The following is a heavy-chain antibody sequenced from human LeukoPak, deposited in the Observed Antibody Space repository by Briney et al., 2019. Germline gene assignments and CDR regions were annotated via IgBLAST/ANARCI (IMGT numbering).Heavy chain of an antibody. CDR2: IYPGDSDT. D-gene: IGHD3-10*01. V-gene: IGHV5-51*01. CDR3: ARRLVRGMNNFDY. Sequence: GESLKIYCKGSGYSFTSYWIGWARQMPGKSLEWMGIIYPGDSDTRYSPSFQGQVIISADKSISTAYLQWSSLKASDTAMYYCARRLVRGMNNFDYWGQGTLVTVSS. J-gene: IGHJ4*02. CDR1: GYSFTSYW.